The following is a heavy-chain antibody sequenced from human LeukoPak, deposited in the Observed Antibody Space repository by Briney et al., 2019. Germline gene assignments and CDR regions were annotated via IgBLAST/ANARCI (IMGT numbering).Heavy chain of an antibody. CDR1: GGYINSHY. V-gene: IGHV4-59*11. CDR2: IYYSGST. D-gene: IGHD3-16*02. Sequence: SETLSLTCTVAGGYINSHYWSWIRQPPGKGLEWIGYIYYSGSTKYNPSLKSRVTISVDTSKNQFSLKLSSVTAADTAVYYCASVPYGYVWGNHRYSPYYFDYWGQGTLVTVSS. J-gene: IGHJ4*02. CDR3: ASVPYGYVWGNHRYSPYYFDY.